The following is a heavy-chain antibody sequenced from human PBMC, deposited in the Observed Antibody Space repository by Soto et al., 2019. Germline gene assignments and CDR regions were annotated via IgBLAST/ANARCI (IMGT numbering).Heavy chain of an antibody. V-gene: IGHV4-31*03. CDR3: ARGSWSFYYFDY. CDR1: GGSISGGGYY. J-gene: IGHJ4*02. D-gene: IGHD3-10*01. CDR2: IYYSGST. Sequence: QVQLQESGPGLVNPSQTLSLTCTVSGGSISGGGYYWSWIRQHPGKGLEWMGYIYYSGSTYYNPSLKSRVTISVDTSKNQFSLKLSSVTAADTAVYYCARGSWSFYYFDYWGQGTLVTVSS.